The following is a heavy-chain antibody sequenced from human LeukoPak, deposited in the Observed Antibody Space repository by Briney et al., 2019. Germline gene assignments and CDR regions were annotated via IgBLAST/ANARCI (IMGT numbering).Heavy chain of an antibody. CDR3: ARGVYIAASQYGY. V-gene: IGHV4-59*01. Sequence: TSETLSLTCTVSGGSISSYYWSWIRQPPGKGLEWIGYIYYSGTTNYNPSLKSRVTISVDTSKNQFSLKLSSVTAADTAVYYCARGVYIAASQYGYWGQGTLVTVSS. D-gene: IGHD6-13*01. CDR2: IYYSGTT. J-gene: IGHJ4*02. CDR1: GGSISSYY.